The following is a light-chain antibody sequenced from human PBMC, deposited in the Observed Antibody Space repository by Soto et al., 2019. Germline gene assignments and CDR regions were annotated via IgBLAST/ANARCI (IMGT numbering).Light chain of an antibody. J-gene: IGKJ2*01. CDR3: QQYNNWPPT. V-gene: IGKV3-15*01. Sequence: EIVMTQSPATLSVSPGERATLSCRASQSVSSNLAWYQQKPGQAPRLLIYRASTRATGIPARFSGSGSGTDFTLTISSLQSEDFAVYYCQQYNNWPPTFGQGTKLEI. CDR2: RAS. CDR1: QSVSSN.